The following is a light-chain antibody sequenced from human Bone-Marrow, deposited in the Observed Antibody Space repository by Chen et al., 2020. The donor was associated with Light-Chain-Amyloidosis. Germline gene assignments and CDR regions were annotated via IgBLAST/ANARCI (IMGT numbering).Light chain of an antibody. CDR1: SSDVGGYNY. J-gene: IGLJ2*01. CDR3: SSYTSSTVV. Sequence: QSALTQPPSVSWSPGQSITISCTGTSSDVGGYNYVSWYQQHPGKAPKLMIYDVSNRPSGVSNRFSGSKSGNTASLTISGLQAEDEADYYCSSYTSSTVVFGGGTKLTVL. V-gene: IGLV2-14*01. CDR2: DVS.